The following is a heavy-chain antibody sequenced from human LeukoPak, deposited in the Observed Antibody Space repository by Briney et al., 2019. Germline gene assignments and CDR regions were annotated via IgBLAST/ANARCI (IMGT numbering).Heavy chain of an antibody. V-gene: IGHV3-23*01. CDR1: GFTFSSYA. J-gene: IGHJ4*02. CDR3: AKFEVAAPFDY. Sequence: QAGGSLRLSCAASGFTFSSYAMSWVRQAPGKGLEWVSAVSGSGSSTYYADSVKGRFTISRDNSKNTLYLQMNSLRAEDTAVYYCAKFEVAAPFDYWGQGTLVTVSS. D-gene: IGHD6-13*01. CDR2: VSGSGSST.